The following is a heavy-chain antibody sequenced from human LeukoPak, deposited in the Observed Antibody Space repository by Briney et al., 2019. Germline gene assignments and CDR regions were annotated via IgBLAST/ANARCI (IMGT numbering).Heavy chain of an antibody. V-gene: IGHV3-23*01. CDR2: ISGGSGST. Sequence: GASLRLACAASVFTFSSCAGGWVRQAPGRGLELVSAISGGSGSTYYVESVKGRVTISRDNSKNTLYLQMNSLRAEDTAVYYCAKDSRIAAAGVFDYWGQGTLVTVSS. CDR3: AKDSRIAAAGVFDY. J-gene: IGHJ4*02. CDR1: VFTFSSCA. D-gene: IGHD6-13*01.